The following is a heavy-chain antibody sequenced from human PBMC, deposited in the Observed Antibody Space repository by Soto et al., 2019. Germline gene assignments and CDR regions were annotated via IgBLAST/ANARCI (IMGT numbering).Heavy chain of an antibody. J-gene: IGHJ4*02. CDR2: TSYDGDGK. Sequence: QVQLVESGGGVVQPGRSVRLSCAASGFTFSNYGMHWVRQAPGKGLEWVAVTSYDGDGKYYADSVKGRFTISRDNSKNTLTLQMNSLRTEDTAVYYCAKGRGRAVGHGDWGQYFDSWGQGTQVTVSS. CDR1: GFTFSNYG. V-gene: IGHV3-30*18. CDR3: AKGRGRAVGHGDWGQYFDS. D-gene: IGHD7-27*01.